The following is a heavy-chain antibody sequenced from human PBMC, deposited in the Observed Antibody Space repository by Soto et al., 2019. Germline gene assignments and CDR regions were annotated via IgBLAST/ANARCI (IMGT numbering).Heavy chain of an antibody. Sequence: GASVKVSCKASGYTFTSYGISWVRQAPGQGLEWMGWISAYNGNTNYAQKLQARVTMTTDTSTSTAYMEQRSLRSDDTAVYYCARRRNPGYSYGLNDYFDYWGQGTLVTVSS. CDR2: ISAYNGNT. CDR3: ARRRNPGYSYGLNDYFDY. D-gene: IGHD5-18*01. V-gene: IGHV1-18*04. CDR1: GYTFTSYG. J-gene: IGHJ4*02.